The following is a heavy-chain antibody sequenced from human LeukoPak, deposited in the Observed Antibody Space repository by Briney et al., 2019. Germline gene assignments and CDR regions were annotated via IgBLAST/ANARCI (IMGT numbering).Heavy chain of an antibody. D-gene: IGHD7-27*01. CDR1: GGSISSSNW. CDR2: IYHSGST. J-gene: IGHJ4*02. V-gene: IGHV4-4*02. CDR3: ASTPWARYFDY. Sequence: SGTLSLTCAVSGGSISSSNWWSWVRQPPGKGLEWIGEIYHSGSTNYNPSLKSRVTMSVDKSKNQFSLKLSSVTAADTAVYYCASTPWARYFDYWGQGTLVTVSS.